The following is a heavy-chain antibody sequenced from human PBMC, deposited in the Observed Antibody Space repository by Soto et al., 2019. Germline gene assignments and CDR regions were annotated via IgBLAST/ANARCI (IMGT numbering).Heavy chain of an antibody. CDR1: GFSLSTSGVG. D-gene: IGHD6-19*01. J-gene: IGHJ1*01. Sequence: QITLKESGPTLVKPTQTLTLTCTFSGFSLSTSGVGVGWIRQPPGKALEWLALIFWNDDKRYNPSLKRRFTITKATSKNQVVFTMTNMDPVDTATYYCADVTVAGTVGYFQHWGQGTLVTVSS. V-gene: IGHV2-5*01. CDR2: IFWNDDK. CDR3: ADVTVAGTVGYFQH.